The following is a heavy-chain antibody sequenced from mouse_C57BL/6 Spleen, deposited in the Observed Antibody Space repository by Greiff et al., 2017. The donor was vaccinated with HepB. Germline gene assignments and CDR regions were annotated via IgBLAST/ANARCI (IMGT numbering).Heavy chain of an antibody. J-gene: IGHJ2*01. D-gene: IGHD1-1*01. CDR2: IYIGNGYT. CDR3: ARAYGRENSYYFDY. CDR1: GYTFTSYG. Sequence: VHVKQSGAELVRPGSSVKMSCKTSGYTFTSYGINWVKQRPGQGLEWIGYIYIGNGYTEYNEKFKGKATLTSDTSSSTAYMQLSSLTSEDSAIYFCARAYGRENSYYFDYWGQGTTLTVSS. V-gene: IGHV1-58*01.